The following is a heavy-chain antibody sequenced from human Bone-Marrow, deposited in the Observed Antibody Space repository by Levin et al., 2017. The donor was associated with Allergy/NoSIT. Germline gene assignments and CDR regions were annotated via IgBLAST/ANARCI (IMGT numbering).Heavy chain of an antibody. V-gene: IGHV3-33*01. Sequence: GGFLSLSFFSSFFLFLPSSLHWVRQAPGKGLEWVAVIWYDGSNEYYADSVRGRFTLSLSHSKNTLYLQMNSLRAEDTAVYYCARDSVQVVEPAPDDNNQPSLLMDVWGQGTTVIVSS. CDR2: IWYDGSNE. CDR1: FFLFLPSS. CDR3: ARDSVQVVEPAPDDNNQPSLLMDV. J-gene: IGHJ6*02. D-gene: IGHD3-22*01.